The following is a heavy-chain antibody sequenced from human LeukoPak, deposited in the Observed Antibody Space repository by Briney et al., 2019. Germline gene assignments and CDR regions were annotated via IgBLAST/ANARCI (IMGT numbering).Heavy chain of an antibody. CDR2: ISWNSGSI. Sequence: PGGSLRLSCAASGFTFDDYAMHWVRQAPGKGLEWVSGISWNSGSIGYADSVKGRFTISRDNAKNSLYLQMNSLRAEDMALYYCAKTGSSGWTLGWFDPWGQGTQVTVSS. J-gene: IGHJ5*02. V-gene: IGHV3-9*03. D-gene: IGHD6-19*01. CDR1: GFTFDDYA. CDR3: AKTGSSGWTLGWFDP.